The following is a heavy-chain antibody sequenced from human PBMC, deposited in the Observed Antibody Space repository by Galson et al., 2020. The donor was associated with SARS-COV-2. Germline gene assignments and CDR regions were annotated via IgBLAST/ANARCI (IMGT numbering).Heavy chain of an antibody. CDR3: ARGGYDFWSGYFKSEYYYYYGMDV. CDR1: GGSISSGGYY. D-gene: IGHD3-3*01. V-gene: IGHV4-31*03. J-gene: IGHJ6*02. CDR2: IYYSGST. Sequence: SETLSLTCTVSGGSISSGGYYWSWIRQHPGKGLEWIGYIYYSGSTYYNPSLKSRVTISIDTSKNQFSLKLSSVTAADTAVYYCARGGYDFWSGYFKSEYYYYYGMDVWGQGTTVTVSS.